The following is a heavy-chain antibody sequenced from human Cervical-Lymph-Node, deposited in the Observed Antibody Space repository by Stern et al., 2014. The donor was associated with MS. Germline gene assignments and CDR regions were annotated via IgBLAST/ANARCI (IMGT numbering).Heavy chain of an antibody. D-gene: IGHD6-19*01. CDR3: ARGRRSSGWSPPDAFDI. Sequence: VHLGESGAEVKKPGASVKVSCKASGYTFIDYYMHWVRQAPGQGLEWMGWINPNSGGTNYAQKFQGWVTMTRDTSLSTAYMDLSRLRSDDTAVYYCARGRRSSGWSPPDAFDIWGQGTMVTVSS. CDR1: GYTFIDYY. V-gene: IGHV1-2*04. CDR2: INPNSGGT. J-gene: IGHJ3*02.